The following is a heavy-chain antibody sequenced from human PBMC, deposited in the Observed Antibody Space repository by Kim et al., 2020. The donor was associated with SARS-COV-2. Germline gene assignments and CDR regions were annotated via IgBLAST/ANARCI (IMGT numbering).Heavy chain of an antibody. J-gene: IGHJ5*02. V-gene: IGHV4-59*12. CDR2: IYYSGST. Sequence: SETLSLTCTXSGGSISSYYWSWIRQPPGKGLEWIGYIYYSGSTNYNPSLKSRVTITVDTSKNQFSLKLSSVTAADTAVYYCARRNAREEQQLVLYNGFDPWGQGTLVTVSS. CDR3: ARRNAREEQQLVLYNGFDP. D-gene: IGHD6-13*01. CDR1: GGSISSYY.